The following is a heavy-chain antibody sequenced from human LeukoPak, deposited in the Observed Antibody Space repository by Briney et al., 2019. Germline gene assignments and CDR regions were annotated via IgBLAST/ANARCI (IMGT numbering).Heavy chain of an antibody. CDR1: GFTFSSYA. J-gene: IGHJ3*02. CDR3: AKETASGYGAFDI. D-gene: IGHD3-22*01. CDR2: ISGSGGST. V-gene: IGHV3-23*01. Sequence: TGGSLRLSCAASGFTFSSYAMSWVRQAPGKGLEWVSAISGSGGSTHYADSVKGRFTISRDNSTNTLYLQMNSLKAEDTAAYYCAKETASGYGAFDIWGQGTMVTVSS.